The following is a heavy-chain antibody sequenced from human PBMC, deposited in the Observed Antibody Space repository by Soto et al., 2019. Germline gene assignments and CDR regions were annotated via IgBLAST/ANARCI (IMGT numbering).Heavy chain of an antibody. J-gene: IGHJ6*03. CDR2: ISAYNGNT. CDR1: GYTFTSYG. D-gene: IGHD3-3*01. Sequence: ASVKVSCKASGYTFTSYGIGWVRQAPGQGLEWMGWISAYNGNTNYAQKLQGRVTMTTDTSTSTAYMELRSLRSDDTAVYYCARDSYYDFWSGYYDYYMDVWGKGTTVTVSS. V-gene: IGHV1-18*01. CDR3: ARDSYYDFWSGYYDYYMDV.